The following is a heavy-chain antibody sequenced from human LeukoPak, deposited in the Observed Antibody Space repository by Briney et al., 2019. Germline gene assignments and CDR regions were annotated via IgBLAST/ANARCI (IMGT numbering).Heavy chain of an antibody. CDR2: FYPGDSDT. V-gene: IGHV5-51*01. Sequence: GASLKISCKGSGYSFTSYWIAWVRRMPGKGLEWMGIFYPGDSDTRYSPSFQGQVTMSADKSISTAYLQWSSLKASDTAMYYCARQSVSTNYYYGMDVWGQGTTVTVSS. J-gene: IGHJ6*02. D-gene: IGHD2-2*01. CDR1: GYSFTSYW. CDR3: ARQSVSTNYYYGMDV.